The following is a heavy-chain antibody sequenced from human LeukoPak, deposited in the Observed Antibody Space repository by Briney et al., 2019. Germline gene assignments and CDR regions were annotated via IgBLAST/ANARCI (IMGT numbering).Heavy chain of an antibody. D-gene: IGHD1-14*01. J-gene: IGHJ4*02. CDR1: GYTFTGYY. CDR3: ATKNRY. V-gene: IGHV1-69*02. CDR2: IIPILGIA. Sequence: GASVKVSCKASGYTFTGYYMHWVRQAPGQGLEWMGRIIPILGIANYAQKFQGRVTITADKSTSTAYMELSSLRSEDTAVYYCATKNRYWGQGTLVTVSS.